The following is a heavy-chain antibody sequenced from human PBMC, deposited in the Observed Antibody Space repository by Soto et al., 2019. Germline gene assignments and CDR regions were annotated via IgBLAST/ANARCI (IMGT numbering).Heavy chain of an antibody. CDR3: ARTRIAAARPHYYGMDV. D-gene: IGHD6-13*01. V-gene: IGHV3-21*01. Sequence: GGTLRLSSSASVSPFSSYCMNWFRQGPVKVPEWVSSISSSSSYIYYAASVKGRFTISRDNAKNSLYLQMTSLRAEDTAVYYCARTRIAAARPHYYGMDVWGQGITVTVS. CDR1: VSPFSSYC. CDR2: ISSSSSYI. J-gene: IGHJ6*02.